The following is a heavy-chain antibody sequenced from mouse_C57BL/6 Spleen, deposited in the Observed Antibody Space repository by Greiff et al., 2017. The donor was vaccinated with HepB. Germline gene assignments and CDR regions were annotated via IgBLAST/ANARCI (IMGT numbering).Heavy chain of an antibody. Sequence: DVMLVESGGGLVKPGGSLKLSCAASGFTFSSYAMSWVRQTPEKRLEWVATISDGGSYTYYPDNVKGRFTISRDNAKNNLYLQMSHLKSEDTAMYYCARSSTVVATGYFDYWGQGTTLTVSS. CDR1: GFTFSSYA. CDR3: ARSSTVVATGYFDY. CDR2: ISDGGSYT. J-gene: IGHJ2*01. D-gene: IGHD1-1*01. V-gene: IGHV5-4*03.